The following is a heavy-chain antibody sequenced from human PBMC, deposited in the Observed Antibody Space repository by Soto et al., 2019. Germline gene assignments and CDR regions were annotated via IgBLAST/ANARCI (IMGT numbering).Heavy chain of an antibody. Sequence: QVQLVQSGAEVKKPGASVKVSCKASGYTFTSYGISWVRQAPGQGLEWMGWIGAYNGNTNYAQKLQGRVTMTTDTSTSTAYMELRSLRSDDTAVYYCARSFYDFWSGYPSWFDPWGQGTLVTVSS. V-gene: IGHV1-18*01. J-gene: IGHJ5*02. CDR3: ARSFYDFWSGYPSWFDP. CDR1: GYTFTSYG. CDR2: IGAYNGNT. D-gene: IGHD3-3*01.